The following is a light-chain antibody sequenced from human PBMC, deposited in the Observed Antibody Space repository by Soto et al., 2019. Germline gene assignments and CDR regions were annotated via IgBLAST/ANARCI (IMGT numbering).Light chain of an antibody. J-gene: IGKJ3*01. Sequence: IVLTQSPGTLSLSPGERATLSCRASQSVSSSYFAWYQQKPGQAPRLLIYGASSRATGIPDRFSGSGSGTDFTLTISRLEPEDFAVHYCQQYGSLWFTFGPGTKVDIK. V-gene: IGKV3-20*01. CDR1: QSVSSSY. CDR3: QQYGSLWFT. CDR2: GAS.